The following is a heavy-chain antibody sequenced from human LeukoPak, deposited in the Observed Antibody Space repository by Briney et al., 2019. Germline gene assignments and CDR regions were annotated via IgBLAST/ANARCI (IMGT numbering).Heavy chain of an antibody. CDR1: GYSFTSYW. J-gene: IGHJ4*02. V-gene: IGHV5-51*01. Sequence: GEFLKISCKGSGYSFTSYWIGWVRQMPGKGLEWMGIIYPGDSDTRYSPSFQGQVTISADKSISTAYLQWSSLKASDTAMYYCARRRAVAGLVYYFDYWGQGTLVTVSS. CDR2: IYPGDSDT. CDR3: ARRRAVAGLVYYFDY. D-gene: IGHD6-19*01.